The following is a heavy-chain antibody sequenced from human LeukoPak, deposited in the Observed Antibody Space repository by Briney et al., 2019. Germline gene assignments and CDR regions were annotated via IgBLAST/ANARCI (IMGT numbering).Heavy chain of an antibody. CDR2: ISGSGGST. CDR3: AKGGGNFDY. Sequence: GGTLRLSCAASGFTFNTYGMSWVRQAPGKGLEWVSGISGSGGSTYYADSVKGRFTISRDNSKNTLYLKMNSLRAEDTAIYYCAKGGGNFDYWGQGTLVTVSS. V-gene: IGHV3-23*01. D-gene: IGHD3-16*01. J-gene: IGHJ4*02. CDR1: GFTFNTYG.